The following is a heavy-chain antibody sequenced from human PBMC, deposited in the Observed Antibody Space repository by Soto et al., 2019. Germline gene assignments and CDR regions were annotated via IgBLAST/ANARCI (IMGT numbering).Heavy chain of an antibody. CDR3: AKDKDPLARIDVLFYGMDV. CDR2: ISYDGSNK. D-gene: IGHD6-19*01. Sequence: PLGSLRLSCAASVLTFSRYRMHWLRQPPGKWLEWMAVISYDGSNKYYADSVKCRFTISRDNSKNTLYLQMNSLTAEHTAVYYSAKDKDPLARIDVLFYGMDVWVQGTTVTV. V-gene: IGHV3-30*18. J-gene: IGHJ6*02. CDR1: VLTFSRYR.